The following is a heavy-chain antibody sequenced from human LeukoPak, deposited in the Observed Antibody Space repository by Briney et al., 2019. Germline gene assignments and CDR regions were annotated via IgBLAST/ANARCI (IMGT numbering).Heavy chain of an antibody. J-gene: IGHJ4*02. Sequence: GGSLRLSCAASGFAFSSYAMSWVRQAPGKGLEWVSAISGSGGSTYHADSVKGRFTVSRDNSKKKLYLQMNSLRAEDTAVYYCAKDRVDYYGSGSFYRATTFDYWGQGTLVTVSS. CDR3: AKDRVDYYGSGSFYRATTFDY. D-gene: IGHD3-10*01. CDR2: ISGSGGST. CDR1: GFAFSSYA. V-gene: IGHV3-23*01.